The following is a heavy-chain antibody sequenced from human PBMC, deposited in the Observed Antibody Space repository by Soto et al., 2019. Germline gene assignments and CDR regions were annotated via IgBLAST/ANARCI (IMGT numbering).Heavy chain of an antibody. Sequence: SETLSLTCAVSGGSISSSNWWSWVRQPPGKGLEWIGEIYHSGSTNYNPSLKSRVTISVDKSKNQFSLKLSSVTAADTAVYYCARGGVVVVPAARPGGWFDPWVQGTLVTVSS. CDR2: IYHSGST. CDR1: GGSISSSNW. CDR3: ARGGVVVVPAARPGGWFDP. J-gene: IGHJ5*02. D-gene: IGHD2-2*01. V-gene: IGHV4-4*02.